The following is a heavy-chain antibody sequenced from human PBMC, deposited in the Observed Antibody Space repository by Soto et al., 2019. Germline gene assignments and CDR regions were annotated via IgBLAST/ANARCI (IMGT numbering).Heavy chain of an antibody. CDR3: ARRIEDTYYYDSSGYYYFDY. CDR1: GFTFSSYW. CDR2: IKQDGSEK. D-gene: IGHD3-22*01. J-gene: IGHJ4*02. V-gene: IGHV3-7*01. Sequence: GGSLRLSCAASGFTFSSYWMSWVRQAPGKGLEWVANIKQDGSEKYYVDSVKGRFTISRDNAKNSLYLQMNSLRAEDTAVYYCARRIEDTYYYDSSGYYYFDYWGQGTLVTVSS.